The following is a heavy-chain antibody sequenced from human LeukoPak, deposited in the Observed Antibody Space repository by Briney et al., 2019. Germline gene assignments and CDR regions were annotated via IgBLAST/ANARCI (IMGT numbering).Heavy chain of an antibody. CDR3: ARVSIAARAFDI. Sequence: SETLSLTCAVYGGSFSGYYWSWIRQPPGKGLEWIGYIYYSGSTNYNPSLKSRVTISVDTSKNQFSLKLSSVTAADTAVYYCARVSIAARAFDIWGQGTMVTVSS. CDR2: IYYSGST. V-gene: IGHV4-59*01. D-gene: IGHD6-13*01. CDR1: GGSFSGYY. J-gene: IGHJ3*02.